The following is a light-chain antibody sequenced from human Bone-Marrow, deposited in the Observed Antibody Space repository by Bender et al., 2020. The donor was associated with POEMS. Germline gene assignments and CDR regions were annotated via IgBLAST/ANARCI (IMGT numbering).Light chain of an antibody. J-gene: IGLJ1*01. V-gene: IGLV2-14*03. Sequence: QSVLTQPASVSGSPGQSITITCTGTSSDVGAYNYVSWYQQFRGKAPKLIISDVSNRPSGISNRFSGSKSGNTASLTISGLQPEDEADYYCSSYTTGKTYVFGTGTKVTVL. CDR2: DVS. CDR1: SSDVGAYNY. CDR3: SSYTTGKTYV.